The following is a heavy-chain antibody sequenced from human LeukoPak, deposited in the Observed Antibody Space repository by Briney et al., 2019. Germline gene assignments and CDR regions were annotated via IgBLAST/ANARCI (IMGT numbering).Heavy chain of an antibody. CDR2: ISSSSSYI. Sequence: GGSLRLSCAASGYTFSSNSMNWVRQAPGKGLEWVSSISSSSSYIYYADSVKGRFTISRDNAKNSLYLQMNSLRAEDTAVYYCARESLQGVTDYWGQGTLVTVSS. D-gene: IGHD2-21*02. CDR3: ARESLQGVTDY. CDR1: GYTFSSNS. V-gene: IGHV3-21*01. J-gene: IGHJ4*02.